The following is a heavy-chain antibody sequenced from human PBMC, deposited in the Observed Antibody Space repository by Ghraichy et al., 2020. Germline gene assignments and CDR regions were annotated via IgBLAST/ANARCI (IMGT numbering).Heavy chain of an antibody. Sequence: SETLSLTCTVSGGSISRHYWSWIRQPPGKGLEWIGYIYYSGSTNYNPSLQSRLTISVDTSKNQFSLKLSSVTAADTAVYYCARSSGGYFNEAFDIWGQGTMVTVSS. J-gene: IGHJ3*02. CDR1: GGSISRHY. CDR2: IYYSGST. V-gene: IGHV4-59*11. D-gene: IGHD1-26*01. CDR3: ARSSGGYFNEAFDI.